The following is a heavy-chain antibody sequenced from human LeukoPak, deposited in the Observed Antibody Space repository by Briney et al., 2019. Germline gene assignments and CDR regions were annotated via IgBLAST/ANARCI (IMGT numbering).Heavy chain of an antibody. V-gene: IGHV3-30*18. D-gene: IGHD3-9*01. CDR3: AKEMNTYYDILTGSVG. J-gene: IGHJ4*02. Sequence: GGSLRLSCAASGFTFSSYGMHWVRQAPGKGLEWVAVISYDGSNKYYADSVKGRFTISRDNSKNTLYLQMNSLRAEDTAVYYCAKEMNTYYDILTGSVGWGQGTLVTVSS. CDR1: GFTFSSYG. CDR2: ISYDGSNK.